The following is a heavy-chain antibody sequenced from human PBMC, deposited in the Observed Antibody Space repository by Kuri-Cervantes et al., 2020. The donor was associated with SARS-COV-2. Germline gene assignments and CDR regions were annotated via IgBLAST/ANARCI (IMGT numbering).Heavy chain of an antibody. J-gene: IGHJ4*02. CDR3: ARGQSSITIFGVVIIPTIYYFDY. D-gene: IGHD3-3*01. CDR1: GGSFSGYY. Sequence: ESLKISCAVYGGSFSGYYWSWIRQPPGKGLEWIGEINHSGSTNYNPSLKSRVTISVDTSKNQFSLKLSSVTAADTAVYYCARGQSSITIFGVVIIPTIYYFDYWEQGTLVTVSS. CDR2: INHSGST. V-gene: IGHV4-34*01.